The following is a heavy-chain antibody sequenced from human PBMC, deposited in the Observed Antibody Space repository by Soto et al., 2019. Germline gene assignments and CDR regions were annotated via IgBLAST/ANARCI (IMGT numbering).Heavy chain of an antibody. Sequence: EVQLVESGGGLVKPGDSLRLSCAASGFTFTNAWINWVRQAPGKGLEWVGRIKSKIDGGTTDFAAPVKGRFAISRDDSQIMVYLQMTSLKIEDTAVYFCNMDCYSTMIVVHFDYWGHGTLVPDSS. J-gene: IGHJ4*01. CDR1: GFTFTNAW. V-gene: IGHV3-15*07. CDR2: IKSKIDGGTT. CDR3: NMDCYSTMIVVHFDY. D-gene: IGHD3-22*01.